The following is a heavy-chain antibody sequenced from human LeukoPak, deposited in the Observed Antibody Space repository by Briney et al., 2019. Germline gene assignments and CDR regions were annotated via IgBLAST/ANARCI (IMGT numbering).Heavy chain of an antibody. Sequence: SETLSLTCAVYGGSFSGYYWSWIRQPPGKGLECIGEINHSGSTNYNPSLKSRVTISVDTSKNQFSLKLSSVTAADTAVYYCARPPRSYSSSSRYYYYYMDVWGKGTTVTVSS. CDR3: ARPPRSYSSSSRYYYYYMDV. J-gene: IGHJ6*03. D-gene: IGHD6-6*01. CDR1: GGSFSGYY. V-gene: IGHV4-34*01. CDR2: INHSGST.